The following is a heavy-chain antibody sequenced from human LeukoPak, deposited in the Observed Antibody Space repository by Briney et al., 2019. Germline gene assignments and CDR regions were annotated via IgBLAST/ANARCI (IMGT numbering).Heavy chain of an antibody. D-gene: IGHD5-18*01. CDR2: IFYSGST. Sequence: SETLSLTCTVSGGSISSSSYYWGWIRQPPGKGLEWIGSIFYSGSTYYNPSLKSRVTKSVDTSKNRFSLKLSSVTAADTAVYYCERHVWYSYGYYYGMDVWGQGTTVTVSS. J-gene: IGHJ6*02. V-gene: IGHV4-39*01. CDR1: GGSISSSSYY. CDR3: ERHVWYSYGYYYGMDV.